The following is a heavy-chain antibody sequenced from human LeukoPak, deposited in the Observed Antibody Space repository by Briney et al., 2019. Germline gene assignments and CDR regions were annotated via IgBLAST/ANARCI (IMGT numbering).Heavy chain of an antibody. Sequence: QPGRFLRLSCAASGFTFSSYGMHWVRQAPGKGLEWVAVIWYDGSNKYYADSVKGRFTISRDNSKNTLYLQMNSLRAEDTAVYYCARDSSGYYPLEYFQHWGQGTLVTVSS. CDR1: GFTFSSYG. CDR2: IWYDGSNK. J-gene: IGHJ1*01. D-gene: IGHD3-22*01. V-gene: IGHV3-33*01. CDR3: ARDSSGYYPLEYFQH.